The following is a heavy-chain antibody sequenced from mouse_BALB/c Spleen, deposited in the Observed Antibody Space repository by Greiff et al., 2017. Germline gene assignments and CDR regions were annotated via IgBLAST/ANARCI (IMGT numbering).Heavy chain of an antibody. CDR2: IDPANGNT. D-gene: IGHD3-1*01. Sequence: EVKVVESGAELVKPGASVKLSCTASGFNIKDTYMHWVKQRPEQGLEWIGRIDPANGNTKYDPKFQGKATITADTSSNTAYLQLSSLTSEDTAVYYCARGELGLHAMDYWGQGTSVTVSS. V-gene: IGHV14-3*02. J-gene: IGHJ4*01. CDR3: ARGELGLHAMDY. CDR1: GFNIKDTY.